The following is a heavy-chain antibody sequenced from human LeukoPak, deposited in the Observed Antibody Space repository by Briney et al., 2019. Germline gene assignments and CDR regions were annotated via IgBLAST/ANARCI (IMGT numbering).Heavy chain of an antibody. V-gene: IGHV1-2*02. CDR3: ARDDDWGPDY. CDR1: GYTFTGHY. CDR2: IHPNSGAT. J-gene: IGHJ4*02. D-gene: IGHD3-9*01. Sequence: ASVKVSCKASGYTFTGHYMHWIRQARGQGLEWMGWIHPNSGATHYNQKLQGRVTMTSDTSIDTVYMELTSLIYDDTAVHYCARDDDWGPDYWGQGTLVTVSS.